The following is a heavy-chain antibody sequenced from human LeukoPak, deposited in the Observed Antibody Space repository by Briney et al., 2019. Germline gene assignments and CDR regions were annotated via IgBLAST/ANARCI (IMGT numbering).Heavy chain of an antibody. D-gene: IGHD3-22*01. J-gene: IGHJ4*02. CDR2: IKTDGSIT. CDR1: GFTFSSYW. CDR3: ARLLWGYYYVTSGYDLGPCDY. V-gene: IGHV3-74*01. Sequence: GGSLRLSCAASGFTFSSYWMCWVRQDPGKGLAWVSCIKTDGSITAYAGSVKGRFTISRDNAKSSLYLQINSLRAEDTAVYYCARLLWGYYYVTSGYDLGPCDYWGQGTLVTVSS.